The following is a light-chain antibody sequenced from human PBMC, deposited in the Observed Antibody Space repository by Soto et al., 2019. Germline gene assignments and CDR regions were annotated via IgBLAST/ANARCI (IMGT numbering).Light chain of an antibody. V-gene: IGLV2-14*01. Sequence: QSVLAQPASVSGSPGQSTTISCTGTTSDIAGYNYVSWCQQHPGKAPKLLIYEVTSRASGVSHRFSGSKSGNTASLTISGLQAEDEAEYYCNSYTSASFYVFGTGTKVTVL. J-gene: IGLJ1*01. CDR1: TSDIAGYNY. CDR3: NSYTSASFYV. CDR2: EVT.